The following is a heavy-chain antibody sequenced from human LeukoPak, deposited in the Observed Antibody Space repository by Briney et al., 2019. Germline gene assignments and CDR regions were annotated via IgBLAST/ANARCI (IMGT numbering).Heavy chain of an antibody. Sequence: GASVKVSCKASGYTFSSYDMNWVRQATGQGLEWMGWTNPNSGNTGYAQKFQGRVTMTRNTSIRTAYMELSSLRSEDTAVYYCARGDSTAMAIDYWGQGTPVTVSS. D-gene: IGHD5-18*01. CDR2: TNPNSGNT. CDR3: ARGDSTAMAIDY. J-gene: IGHJ4*02. CDR1: GYTFSSYD. V-gene: IGHV1-8*01.